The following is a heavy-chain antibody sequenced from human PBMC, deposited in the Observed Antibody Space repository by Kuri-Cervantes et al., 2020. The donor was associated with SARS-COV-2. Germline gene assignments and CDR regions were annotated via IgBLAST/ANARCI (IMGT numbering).Heavy chain of an antibody. CDR2: ISYSGGST. CDR1: GFTFSSYS. J-gene: IGHJ4*02. Sequence: ESLKISCSASGFTFSSYSISLGRQAPGKGLEWGSAISYSGGSTYYADSVKGRFTISRDNSKNKLYLQMNSLRDEDTAVYYCAKLLPAAREYYCDYWGQGTLVTVSS. D-gene: IGHD2-2*01. V-gene: IGHV3-23*01. CDR3: AKLLPAAREYYCDY.